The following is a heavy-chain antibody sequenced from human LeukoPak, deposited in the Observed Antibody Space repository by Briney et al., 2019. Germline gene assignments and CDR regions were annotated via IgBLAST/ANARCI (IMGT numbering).Heavy chain of an antibody. V-gene: IGHV4-4*07. CDR3: ARDSAQLWFVPDC. CDR1: GGSISSYY. D-gene: IGHD5-18*01. Sequence: SETLSLTCSVSGGSISSYYWSWIRQPAGKGLEWIERIYASGSSNYNPSLKSRVTVSVDTSKNQFSLKLSSVTAADTAVYYCARDSAQLWFVPDCWGQGTQVTVSS. CDR2: IYASGSS. J-gene: IGHJ4*02.